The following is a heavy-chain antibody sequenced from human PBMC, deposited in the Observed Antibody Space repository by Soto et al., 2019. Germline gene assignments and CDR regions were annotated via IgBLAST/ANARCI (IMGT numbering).Heavy chain of an antibody. CDR3: ARGEDGSGSSWLFDY. J-gene: IGHJ4*02. V-gene: IGHV4-34*01. D-gene: IGHD6-13*01. CDR1: GVSFSGYY. CDR2: INHSGST. Sequence: QVQLQQWGAGLLNPSETLSITGAVYGVSFSGYYWSWIRKPPGKGLEWIGEINHSGSTDYNPSLKSRVTISVDTSKNQFSPKLSSVTAADTAVYYCARGEDGSGSSWLFDYWGQGTLVTVSS.